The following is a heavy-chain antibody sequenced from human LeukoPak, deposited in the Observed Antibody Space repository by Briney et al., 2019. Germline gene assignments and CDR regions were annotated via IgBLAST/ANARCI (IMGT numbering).Heavy chain of an antibody. CDR1: GYTFSGYH. D-gene: IGHD3-10*01. CDR2: INPDSGGT. J-gene: IGHJ4*02. Sequence: ASVKVSCKASGYTFSGYHMHWVRQAPGQGLEWMGWINPDSGGTTYAQKFQGRVTMTRDTSISTAYMELSRLRSDDTAVYYCARVRILWLRELDYWGQGTLVTVSS. V-gene: IGHV1-2*02. CDR3: ARVRILWLRELDY.